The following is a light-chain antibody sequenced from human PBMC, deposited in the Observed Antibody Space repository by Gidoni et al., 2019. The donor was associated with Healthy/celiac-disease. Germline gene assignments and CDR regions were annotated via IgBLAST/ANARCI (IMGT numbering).Light chain of an antibody. V-gene: IGLV1-40*01. J-gene: IGLJ2*01. CDR2: GNS. Sequence: QSVLTPPPSLSGAPGQRVTISCTGSSSNIGAGYDVHWYQQLPGTAPKLLIYGNSNRPAGVPDRFSGSKSGTSASRAITGLQAEDEADYYCQSYDSSLSGVVFGGGTKLTVL. CDR3: QSYDSSLSGVV. CDR1: SSNIGAGYD.